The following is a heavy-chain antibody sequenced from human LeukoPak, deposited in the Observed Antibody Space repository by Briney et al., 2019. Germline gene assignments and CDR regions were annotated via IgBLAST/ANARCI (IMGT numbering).Heavy chain of an antibody. CDR3: ARDAGGSGIWYSNNNWFDP. CDR2: IYHSGST. CDR1: GYSISSGYY. Sequence: SETLSLTCTVSGYSISSGYYWGWIRPPPGKGLEWIGSIYHSGSTYYNPSLKSRVTISVDTSKNQFSLKLSSVTAADTAVYYCARDAGGSGIWYSNNNWFDPWGQGTLVTVSS. D-gene: IGHD3-10*01. V-gene: IGHV4-38-2*02. J-gene: IGHJ5*02.